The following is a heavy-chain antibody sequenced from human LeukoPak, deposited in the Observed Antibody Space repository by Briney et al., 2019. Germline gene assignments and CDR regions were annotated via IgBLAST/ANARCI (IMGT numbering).Heavy chain of an antibody. CDR3: ARRSNPPGRIDH. CDR2: IYNSGST. V-gene: IGHV3-66*04. Sequence: PGGSLRLPCAASGFTVGYNYMTWVRQAPGKGLEWVAAIYNSGSTYYADSVKGRFTISRDNSKNTMYLQMNSLKGEDTAVYYCARRSNPPGRIDHWGQGTLVTVSS. CDR1: GFTVGYNY. D-gene: IGHD1-14*01. J-gene: IGHJ4*02.